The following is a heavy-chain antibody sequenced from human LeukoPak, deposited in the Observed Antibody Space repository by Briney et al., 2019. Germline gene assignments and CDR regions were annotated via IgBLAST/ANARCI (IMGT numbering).Heavy chain of an antibody. CDR3: ARARYSSSFYPYYFDY. V-gene: IGHV1-69*13. CDR1: GYTFTSYD. Sequence: SVKVSCKASGYTFTSYDINWVRQATGQGLEWMGGIIPIFGTANYAQKFQGRVTITADESTRTAYMELSSLRSEDTAVYYCARARYSSSFYPYYFDYWGQGTLVTVSS. D-gene: IGHD6-6*01. J-gene: IGHJ4*02. CDR2: IIPIFGTA.